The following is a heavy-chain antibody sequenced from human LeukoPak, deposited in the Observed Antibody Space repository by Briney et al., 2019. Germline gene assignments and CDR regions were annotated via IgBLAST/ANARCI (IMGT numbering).Heavy chain of an antibody. CDR3: ARALAYYDSRGGAFDI. V-gene: IGHV3-30*04. CDR2: MSFDGSKK. J-gene: IGHJ3*02. CDR1: GFSFSSYA. Sequence: GRSLRLSCAASGFSFSSYAMHWVRQAPGKGLEWVAMMSFDGSKKYNADSVKGRFTISRDNSKNTLYLQMNSLRAEDTAVYYCARALAYYDSRGGAFDIWGQGTMVTVSS. D-gene: IGHD3-22*01.